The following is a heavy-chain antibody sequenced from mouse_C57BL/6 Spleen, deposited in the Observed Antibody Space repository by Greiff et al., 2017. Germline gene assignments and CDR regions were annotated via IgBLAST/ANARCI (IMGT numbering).Heavy chain of an antibody. J-gene: IGHJ4*01. CDR3: AREVYYAMDY. CDR1: GYTFTDYY. CDR2: IYPGSGNT. V-gene: IGHV1-76*01. Sequence: VQLQQSGAELVRPGASVKLSCKASGYTFTDYYINWVKQRPGQGLEWIARIYPGSGNTYYNEKFKGKATLTAEKSSSTAYMQLSSLTSEDSAVYFCAREVYYAMDYWGQGTSVTVSS.